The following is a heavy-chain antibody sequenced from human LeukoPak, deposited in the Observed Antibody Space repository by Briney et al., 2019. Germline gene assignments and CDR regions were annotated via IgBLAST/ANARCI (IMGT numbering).Heavy chain of an antibody. CDR3: AKDRGFHNWFDP. J-gene: IGHJ5*02. CDR1: GFTFSNYG. Sequence: GGSLRLSCAASGFTFSNYGMHWVRQAPGKGLEWVAVISYDGSNKYYADSVKGRFTISRDNSKNTLYLQMNSLRAEDTAVYYCAKDRGFHNWFDPWGQGTLVTVSS. CDR2: ISYDGSNK. V-gene: IGHV3-30*18.